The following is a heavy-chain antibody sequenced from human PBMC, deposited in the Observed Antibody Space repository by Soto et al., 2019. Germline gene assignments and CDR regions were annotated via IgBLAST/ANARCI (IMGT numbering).Heavy chain of an antibody. Sequence: QVQLQESGPGLVKPSGTLSLTCAVSGDSISSSNWWNWLRQPPGKGLEWIGEIFHSGSTNLNPSLKSRVTISVDKSKNPFSLTLTSVTAADTAVYYFASGGPLIGGFSWGQGTLVTVSS. J-gene: IGHJ5*02. V-gene: IGHV4-4*02. CDR3: ASGGPLIGGFS. CDR1: GDSISSSNW. CDR2: IFHSGST. D-gene: IGHD1-26*01.